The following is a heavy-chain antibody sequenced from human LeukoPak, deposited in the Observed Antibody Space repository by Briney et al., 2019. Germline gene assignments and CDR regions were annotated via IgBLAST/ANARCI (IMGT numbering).Heavy chain of an antibody. D-gene: IGHD5-18*01. Sequence: PSETLSLTCTVSGGSISSYYWSWIRQPPGKGLEWIGYIYYSGSTNYNPSLKSRVTISVDTSKNQFSLKLNSVTAADTAVYYCVRGGYSFGIWGQGTLVTVSS. J-gene: IGHJ4*02. V-gene: IGHV4-59*01. CDR1: GGSISSYY. CDR3: VRGGYSFGI. CDR2: IYYSGST.